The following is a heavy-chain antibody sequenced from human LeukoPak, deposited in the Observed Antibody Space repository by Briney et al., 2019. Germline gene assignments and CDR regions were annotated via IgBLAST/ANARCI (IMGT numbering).Heavy chain of an antibody. CDR3: AKDEDGDYAFDI. CDR1: GFTLDDYA. CDR2: ISWNSGRI. D-gene: IGHD4-17*01. J-gene: IGHJ3*02. Sequence: HPGRSLRLSCAASGFTLDDYAMHWVRQPPGKGLEWVSGISWNSGRIGYVDSVKGRFTISRDNAKNSLYPQMNSLRLEDTALYYCAKDEDGDYAFDIWGQGTMVTVSS. V-gene: IGHV3-9*01.